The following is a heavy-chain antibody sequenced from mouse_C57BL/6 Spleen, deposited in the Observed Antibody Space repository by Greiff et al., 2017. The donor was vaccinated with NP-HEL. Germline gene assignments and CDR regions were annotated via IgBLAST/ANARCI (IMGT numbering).Heavy chain of an antibody. CDR2: FHPYNDDT. Sequence: LVESGAELVKPGASVKMSCKASGYTFTTYPIEWMKQNHGKSLEWIGNFHPYNDDTKYNEKFKGKATLTVEKSSSTVYLELSRLTSDDSAVYYCARGDYDYDVHWYFDVWGTGTTVTVSS. V-gene: IGHV1-47*01. CDR3: ARGDYDYDVHWYFDV. CDR1: GYTFTTYP. J-gene: IGHJ1*03. D-gene: IGHD2-4*01.